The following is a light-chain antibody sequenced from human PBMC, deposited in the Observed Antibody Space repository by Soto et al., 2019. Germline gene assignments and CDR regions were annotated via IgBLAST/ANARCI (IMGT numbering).Light chain of an antibody. CDR3: QQYNNWPRT. CDR2: GAS. J-gene: IGKJ1*01. CDR1: QSVSSN. Sequence: EIVLTQSQGSLSVSPGERSTFSFRASQSVSSNVAWYQQKPGQGPRLLIYGASTRATGIPARFSGSGSGTEFTLTISSPQSEDFAVYYCQQYNNWPRTFGQGTKVDIK. V-gene: IGKV3D-15*01.